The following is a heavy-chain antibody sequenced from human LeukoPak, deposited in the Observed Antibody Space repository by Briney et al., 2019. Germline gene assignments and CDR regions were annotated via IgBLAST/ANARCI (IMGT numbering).Heavy chain of an antibody. CDR3: ARYYDILTGYLDAFDI. Sequence: ASVKVSCKASGYTFTSYDINWVRQATGQGLEWMGWISAYNGNTNYAQKLQGRVTMTTDTSTSTAYMELRSLRSDDTAVYYCARYYDILTGYLDAFDIWGQGTMVTVSS. CDR2: ISAYNGNT. D-gene: IGHD3-9*01. CDR1: GYTFTSYD. J-gene: IGHJ3*02. V-gene: IGHV1-18*01.